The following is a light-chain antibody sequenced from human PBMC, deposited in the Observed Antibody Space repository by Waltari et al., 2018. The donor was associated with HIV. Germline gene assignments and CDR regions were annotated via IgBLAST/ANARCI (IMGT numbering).Light chain of an antibody. CDR1: SSNIGAGYD. Sequence: QSVLTQPPSVSGAPGQRVTISCTGSSSNIGAGYDVHWYQPLPGTAPKPLIYGNSNRPSGVPDRFSGSKSGTSASLAITGLQAEDEADYYCQSYDSSLSVWVFGGGTKLTVL. CDR2: GNS. J-gene: IGLJ3*02. CDR3: QSYDSSLSVWV. V-gene: IGLV1-40*01.